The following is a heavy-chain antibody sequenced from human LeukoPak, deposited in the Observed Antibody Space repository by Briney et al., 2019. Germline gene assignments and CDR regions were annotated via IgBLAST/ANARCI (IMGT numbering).Heavy chain of an antibody. J-gene: IGHJ3*02. Sequence: GGSLRLSCAASGFTFSSYSMNWVRQAPGKGLEWVAFIRYDGSNKYYADSVKGRFTISRDNSKNTLYLQMNSLRAEDTAVYYCAKTLEGSSGYYFAFDIWGQGTMVTVSS. CDR3: AKTLEGSSGYYFAFDI. CDR1: GFTFSSYS. CDR2: IRYDGSNK. V-gene: IGHV3-30*02. D-gene: IGHD3-22*01.